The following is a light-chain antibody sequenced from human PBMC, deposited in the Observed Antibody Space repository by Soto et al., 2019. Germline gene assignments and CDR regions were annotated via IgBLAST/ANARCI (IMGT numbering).Light chain of an antibody. CDR3: QHYNSYSEA. Sequence: DILMTQSPSSLSASVGDRVTITCRASQTISTHLNWYQQKPGKAPNVLIYAASTLPTGVPSRFSGSGSGTEFTLTISSLQPDDFATYYCQHYNSYSEAFGQGTKVDI. J-gene: IGKJ1*01. V-gene: IGKV1-39*01. CDR2: AAS. CDR1: QTISTH.